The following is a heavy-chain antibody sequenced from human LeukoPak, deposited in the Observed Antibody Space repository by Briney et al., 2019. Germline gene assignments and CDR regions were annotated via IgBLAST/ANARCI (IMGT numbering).Heavy chain of an antibody. CDR3: ARVEGGWDSSGYYFEYFQH. CDR1: GYTFTGYY. D-gene: IGHD3-22*01. Sequence: ASVKVSCKASGYTFTGYYIHWVRQAPGQGLEWMAWINPNSGATNYAQKFQGRVTMTRDTSISTAYMELSRLRSDDTAVYYCARVEGGWDSSGYYFEYFQHWGQGTLVTVSS. CDR2: INPNSGAT. J-gene: IGHJ1*01. V-gene: IGHV1-2*02.